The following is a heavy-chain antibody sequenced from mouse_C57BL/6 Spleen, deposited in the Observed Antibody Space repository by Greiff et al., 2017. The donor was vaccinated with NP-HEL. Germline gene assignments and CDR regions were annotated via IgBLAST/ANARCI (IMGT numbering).Heavy chain of an antibody. V-gene: IGHV5-17*01. Sequence: EVQGVESGGGLVKPGGSLKLSCAASGFTFSDYGMHWVRQAPEKGLEWVAYISSGSSTIYYADTVKGRFTISRDNAKNTLFLQMTSLRSEDTAMYYWARRDYGSGPFAYWGQGTLVTVSA. D-gene: IGHD1-1*01. CDR2: ISSGSSTI. CDR3: ARRDYGSGPFAY. J-gene: IGHJ3*01. CDR1: GFTFSDYG.